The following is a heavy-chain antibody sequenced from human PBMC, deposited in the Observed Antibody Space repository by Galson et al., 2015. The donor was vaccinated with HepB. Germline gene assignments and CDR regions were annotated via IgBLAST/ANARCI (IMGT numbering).Heavy chain of an antibody. J-gene: IGHJ5*02. V-gene: IGHV4-39*01. CDR2: MYYTGNT. CDR3: ARQNYYGSGSYYRSYNWFDP. Sequence: ETLSLTCTVAGGSVSSRTYYWGWIRQPPGKGLEWIGSMYYTGNTHYNPSLNSRVTISVDTSKNQFSLKLNSVTAADTAVYYCARQNYYGSGSYYRSYNWFDPWGQGTLVTVSS. D-gene: IGHD3-10*01. CDR1: GGSVSSRTYY.